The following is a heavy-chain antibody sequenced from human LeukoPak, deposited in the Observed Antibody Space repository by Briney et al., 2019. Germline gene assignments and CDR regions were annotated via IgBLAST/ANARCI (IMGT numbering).Heavy chain of an antibody. CDR1: GFTFSDYY. J-gene: IGHJ6*03. Sequence: GGSLRLSCAASGFTFSDYYMSWIRQAPGKGLEWISYISNSGSTIYYADSVKGRFTISRDNSKNTLYLQMNSLRAEDTAVYYCASDRGYSYDYYMDVWGKGTTVTVSS. CDR3: ASDRGYSYDYYMDV. V-gene: IGHV3-11*04. CDR2: ISNSGSTI. D-gene: IGHD5-18*01.